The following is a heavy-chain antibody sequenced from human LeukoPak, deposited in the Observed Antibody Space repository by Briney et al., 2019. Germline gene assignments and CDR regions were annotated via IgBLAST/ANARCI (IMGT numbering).Heavy chain of an antibody. V-gene: IGHV1-18*01. Sequence: ASVKVSCKASGYTFTSYGISWVRQAPGRGLEWMGWISAYNGNTNYAQKLQGRVTMTTDTSTSTAYMELRSLRSDDTAVYYCARVKQWLGYYYMDVWGKGTTVTVSS. CDR2: ISAYNGNT. CDR1: GYTFTSYG. D-gene: IGHD6-19*01. CDR3: ARVKQWLGYYYMDV. J-gene: IGHJ6*03.